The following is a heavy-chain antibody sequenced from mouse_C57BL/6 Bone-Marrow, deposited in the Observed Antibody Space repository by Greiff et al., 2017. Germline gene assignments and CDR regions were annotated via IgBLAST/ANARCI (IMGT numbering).Heavy chain of an antibody. Sequence: QVQLQQPGAELVMPGASVKLSCKASGYTFTSYWMHWVKQRPGQGLEWIGEIDPSDSYTNYNQKFKGKSTLTVDKSSSTAYMQLSSLTSEDSAVYYWARIGSSYYFDYWGQGTTLTVSS. D-gene: IGHD1-1*01. V-gene: IGHV1-69*01. CDR1: GYTFTSYW. CDR2: IDPSDSYT. J-gene: IGHJ2*01. CDR3: ARIGSSYYFDY.